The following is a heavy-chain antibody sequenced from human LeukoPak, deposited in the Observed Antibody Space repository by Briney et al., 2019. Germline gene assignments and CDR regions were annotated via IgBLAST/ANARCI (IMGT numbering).Heavy chain of an antibody. CDR1: GYTFTAYY. CDR3: ARGDYYDSSGNYSPLFYFDY. CDR2: INPNSGGT. D-gene: IGHD3-22*01. Sequence: ASVTVSFKASGYTFTAYYIHWVRQAPGQGLEWIGWINPNSGGTDYAQKFQGWVTMTRDTSITTAYMELNRLRSDDTAVYYCARGDYYDSSGNYSPLFYFDYWGQGTLVTVS. V-gene: IGHV1-2*04. J-gene: IGHJ4*02.